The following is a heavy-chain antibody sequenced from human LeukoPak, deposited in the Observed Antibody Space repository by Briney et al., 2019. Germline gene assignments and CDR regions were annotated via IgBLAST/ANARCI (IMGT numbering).Heavy chain of an antibody. D-gene: IGHD6-19*01. J-gene: IGHJ4*02. Sequence: GGSLRLSCAASGFTFSSYSMNWVRQAPGKGLEWVSSISSSSSYIYYADSVKGRFTISRDNAKNSLYLQMNSLRAEDTAVYYCARDLYSSGWFDYWGQGTLVTASS. V-gene: IGHV3-21*01. CDR1: GFTFSSYS. CDR2: ISSSSSYI. CDR3: ARDLYSSGWFDY.